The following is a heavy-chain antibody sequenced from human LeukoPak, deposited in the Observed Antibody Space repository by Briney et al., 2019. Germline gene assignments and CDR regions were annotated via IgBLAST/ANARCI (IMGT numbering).Heavy chain of an antibody. Sequence: GGSLRLSCAASGFTFSSYAMHWVRQAPGKGLEWVAVISYDGSSKYYADSVKGRFTISRDNSKNTLYLQMNSLRAEDTAVYYCARVPTREYQLLFLDYWGQGTLVTVSS. CDR2: ISYDGSSK. D-gene: IGHD2-2*01. CDR3: ARVPTREYQLLFLDY. CDR1: GFTFSSYA. V-gene: IGHV3-30-3*01. J-gene: IGHJ4*02.